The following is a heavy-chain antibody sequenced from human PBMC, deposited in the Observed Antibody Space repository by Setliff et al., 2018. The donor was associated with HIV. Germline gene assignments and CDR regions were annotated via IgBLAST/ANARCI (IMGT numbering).Heavy chain of an antibody. CDR1: GYTFTGNY. Sequence: ASVKVSCKASGYTFTGNYIHWVRQAPGQGLEWMGWINPNSGGSTRYAQKLQGRVTMTRDTSISAAYMELSGLTSDDSAVYYCARYLVVVPVAVGGLDVWGQGTTVTVSS. D-gene: IGHD2-2*01. CDR2: INPNSGGST. CDR3: ARYLVVVPVAVGGLDV. V-gene: IGHV1-2*02. J-gene: IGHJ6*02.